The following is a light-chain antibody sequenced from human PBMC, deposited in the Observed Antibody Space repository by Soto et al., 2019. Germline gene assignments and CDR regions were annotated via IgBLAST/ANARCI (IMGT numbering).Light chain of an antibody. V-gene: IGKV1-39*01. Sequence: DIQMTQSPSSLSASVGDRVTLTCRASETIGNYLNWYQQKPGKAPKLLIYSASRLETGVPSRFSASGSGTDFALTISSVPHDDFATYYCQQSFSSPFPFGPGT. CDR3: QQSFSSPFP. J-gene: IGKJ3*01. CDR2: SAS. CDR1: ETIGNY.